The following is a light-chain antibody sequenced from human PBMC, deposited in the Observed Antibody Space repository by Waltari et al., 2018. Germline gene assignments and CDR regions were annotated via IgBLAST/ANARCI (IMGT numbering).Light chain of an antibody. CDR2: DVS. J-gene: IGKJ1*01. CDR1: QSVDSSD. CDR3: QQYSTSPWT. V-gene: IGKV3D-20*01. Sequence: EIVLTQSPATLSLSPGERATLSCGASQSVDSSDLAWYQQKPGLAPRLLIYDVSSRATGISDRFSGSGSGTDFTLTISRLEPEDFAVYYCQQYSTSPWTFGQGTKVEIK.